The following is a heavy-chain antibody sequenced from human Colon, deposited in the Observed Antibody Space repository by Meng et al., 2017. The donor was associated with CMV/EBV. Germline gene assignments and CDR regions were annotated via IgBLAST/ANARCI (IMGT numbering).Heavy chain of an antibody. CDR1: GFTFSSYW. CDR2: IDGDGGNT. Sequence: GESLKISCAASGFTFSSYWMYWVRQTPGQGLVYISRIDGDGGNTDYADSVKGRFTISRDNAKNTLYLQMSSLTAEDTAGYYCARQLVTDFWNAIDYWGRGTLVTVSS. CDR3: ARQLVTDFWNAIDY. J-gene: IGHJ4*02. V-gene: IGHV3-74*01. D-gene: IGHD3-3*01.